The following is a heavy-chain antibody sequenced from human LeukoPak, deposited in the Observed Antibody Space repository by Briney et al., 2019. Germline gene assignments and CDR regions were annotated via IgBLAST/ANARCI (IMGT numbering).Heavy chain of an antibody. V-gene: IGHV3-30*14. D-gene: IGHD5-18*01. CDR2: MSSDGRIE. CDR1: GFTLSTYA. Sequence: GGSLRLSCVDSGFTLSTYAMHWVRQAPGKGLEWVAVMSSDGRIEYYADSVKGRFTISRDNSKNTLYLQMNNLRAEDTAVYYCARDGSGGYRNRGVFDIWGQGTMVTVSS. J-gene: IGHJ3*02. CDR3: ARDGSGGYRNRGVFDI.